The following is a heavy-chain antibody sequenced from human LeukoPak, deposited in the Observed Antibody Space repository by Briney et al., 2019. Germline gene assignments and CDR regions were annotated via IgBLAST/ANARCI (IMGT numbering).Heavy chain of an antibody. CDR2: IYHSGIT. Sequence: SETLSLTCTVSGYSISSGYYWGWIRQPPGKGLEWIGSIYHSGITYHNPSLKSRLTISVDTSKNQFSLKLRSVTAADSAVYYCARWGTYASTSNWFDPWGQGTRVTVSS. CDR3: ARWGTYASTSNWFDP. CDR1: GYSISSGYY. J-gene: IGHJ5*02. D-gene: IGHD2-2*01. V-gene: IGHV4-38-2*02.